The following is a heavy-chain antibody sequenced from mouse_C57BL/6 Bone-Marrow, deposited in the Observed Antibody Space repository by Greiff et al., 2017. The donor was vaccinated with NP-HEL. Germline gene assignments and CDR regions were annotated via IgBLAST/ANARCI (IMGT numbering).Heavy chain of an antibody. D-gene: IGHD3-2*02. CDR1: GYTFTSYW. CDR3: ARQRRLRFAY. J-gene: IGHJ3*01. CDR2: IDPSDSYT. Sequence: QVQLQQPGAELVRPGTSVKLSCKASGYTFTSYWMHWVKQRPGQGLEWIGVIDPSDSYTNYNQKFKGKATLTVDTSSSTAYMQLSSLTSEDSAVYYCARQRRLRFAYWGQGTLVTVSA. V-gene: IGHV1-59*01.